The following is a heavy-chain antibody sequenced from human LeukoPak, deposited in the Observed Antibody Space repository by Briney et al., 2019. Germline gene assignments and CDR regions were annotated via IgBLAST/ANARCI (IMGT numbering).Heavy chain of an antibody. CDR1: GYSFTSYW. CDR2: IYPGDSDT. V-gene: IGHV5-51*01. J-gene: IGHJ5*02. CDR3: ARRGIAAAGIGSWFDP. D-gene: IGHD6-13*01. Sequence: GESLKISCKGSGYSFTSYWIGWVRQMPGKGLEWMGIIYPGDSDTRYSPSFQGQVTISADKSISTAYLQWSSLKASDTAMYYCARRGIAAAGIGSWFDPWGQGTLVTVPS.